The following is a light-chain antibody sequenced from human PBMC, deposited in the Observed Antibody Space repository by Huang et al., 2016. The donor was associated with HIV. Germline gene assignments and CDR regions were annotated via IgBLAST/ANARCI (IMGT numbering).Light chain of an antibody. J-gene: IGKJ3*01. Sequence: DIQMTQSPSSLSASVGDRVIITCRASQSISSYLNWYQQQPGKAPNLLIYAAASLQRGGPSRFSGSGSGTDFTLTIRSLQPEDFATYYCQQSYSNTFTFGAGTKVDVK. CDR3: QQSYSNTFT. V-gene: IGKV1-39*01. CDR2: AAA. CDR1: QSISSY.